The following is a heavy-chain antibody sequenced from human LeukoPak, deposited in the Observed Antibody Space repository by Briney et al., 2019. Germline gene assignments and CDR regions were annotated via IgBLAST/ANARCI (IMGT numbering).Heavy chain of an antibody. CDR3: AREGPVERVFDY. D-gene: IGHD1-1*01. CDR1: GFTFRSYE. V-gene: IGHV3-48*03. Sequence: PGGSLRLSCAASGFTFRSYEMNWVRQAPGKGLEWVSYISSSGSTIYYADSVKGRFTIPRDNAKNSLYLQMNSLRAEDTAVYYCAREGPVERVFDYWGQGTLVTVSS. J-gene: IGHJ4*02. CDR2: ISSSGSTI.